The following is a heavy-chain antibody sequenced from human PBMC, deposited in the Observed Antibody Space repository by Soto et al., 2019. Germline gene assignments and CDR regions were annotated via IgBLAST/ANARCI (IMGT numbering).Heavy chain of an antibody. V-gene: IGHV3-30-3*01. CDR3: ARASVAGYYYYGMDV. J-gene: IGHJ6*02. D-gene: IGHD6-19*01. Sequence: QVQLVESGGGVVQPGRSLRLSCAASGFTFSSYAMHWVRQAPGKGLEWVAVISYDGSNKYYADSVKGRFTISRDNSTXTLYLQMNSLRAEDTAVYYCARASVAGYYYYGMDVWGQGTTVTVSS. CDR1: GFTFSSYA. CDR2: ISYDGSNK.